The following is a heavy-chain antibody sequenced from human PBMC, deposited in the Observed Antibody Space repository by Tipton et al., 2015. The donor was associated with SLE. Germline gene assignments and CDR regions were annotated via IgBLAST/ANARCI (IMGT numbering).Heavy chain of an antibody. D-gene: IGHD5-24*01. Sequence: TLSLTCAVYGGSFSGYYWSWIRQPAGKGLEWIGRIYTSGSTYYNPSLKSRVTISVDTSKNQFSLKLSSVTAADTAVYYCARTIEAAFDIWGQGTLVTVSS. V-gene: IGHV4-59*10. CDR1: GGSFSGYY. CDR3: ARTIEAAFDI. J-gene: IGHJ3*02. CDR2: IYTSGST.